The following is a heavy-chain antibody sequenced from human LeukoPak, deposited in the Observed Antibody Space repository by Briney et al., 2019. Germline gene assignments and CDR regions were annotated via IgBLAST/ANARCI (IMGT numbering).Heavy chain of an antibody. D-gene: IGHD3-10*01. V-gene: IGHV3-48*03. CDR2: ISSSGSTI. CDR1: GFTFSSYE. Sequence: GGSLRLSCAASGFTFSSYEMNWVRQAPGMGLEWVSYISSSGSTIYYADAVKGRFTISRDNAKNSLYLQMNSLRAEDTAVYYCAREYYSLSYWGQGTLVTVSS. J-gene: IGHJ4*02. CDR3: AREYYSLSY.